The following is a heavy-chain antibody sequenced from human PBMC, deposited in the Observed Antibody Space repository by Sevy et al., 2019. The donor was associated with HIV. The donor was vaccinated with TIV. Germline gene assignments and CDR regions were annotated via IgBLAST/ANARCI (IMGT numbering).Heavy chain of an antibody. J-gene: IGHJ4*02. V-gene: IGHV3-15*01. CDR3: TTSRD. Sequence: GGSLRLYCAASGFTFSNAWMSWVRQAPGKGLEWVGRIRSKTDGGTADYTAPVKGRFTISRDDSRNMLHLQMDALKSEDTGMYYCTTSRDWGQGTQVTVS. CDR1: GFTFSNAW. CDR2: IRSKTDGGTA.